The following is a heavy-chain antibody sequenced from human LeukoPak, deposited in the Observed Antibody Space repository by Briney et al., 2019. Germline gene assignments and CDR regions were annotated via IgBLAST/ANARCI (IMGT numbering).Heavy chain of an antibody. CDR3: ARDSHYYDSSGYFQGFDY. CDR2: IYYSGST. CDR1: GGSFSGYY. J-gene: IGHJ4*02. Sequence: SETLSLTCAVYGGSFSGYYWSWIRQPPGKGLEWIGYIYYSGSTNYNPSLKSRVTISVDTSKNQFSLKLSSVTAADTAVYYCARDSHYYDSSGYFQGFDYWGQGTLVTVSS. V-gene: IGHV4-59*12. D-gene: IGHD3-22*01.